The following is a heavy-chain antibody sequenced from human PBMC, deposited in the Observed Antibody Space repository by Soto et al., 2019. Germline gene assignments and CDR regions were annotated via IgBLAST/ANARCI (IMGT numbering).Heavy chain of an antibody. J-gene: IGHJ6*02. V-gene: IGHV3-23*01. Sequence: EVQLLESGGGLVQPGGSLRLSCAASGFTFSSYAMSWVRQAPGKGLEWVSAISGSGGSTYYADSVKGRFTISRDNSKNTTYLQMNSLRAEDTAVYYCAKDSTRTNKDTARARYYYYGMDVWGQGSTVTVSS. CDR2: ISGSGGST. D-gene: IGHD5-18*01. CDR3: AKDSTRTNKDTARARYYYYGMDV. CDR1: GFTFSSYA.